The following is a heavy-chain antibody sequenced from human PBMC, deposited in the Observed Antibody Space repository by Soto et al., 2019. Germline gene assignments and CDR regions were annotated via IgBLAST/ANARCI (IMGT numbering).Heavy chain of an antibody. J-gene: IGHJ4*02. Sequence: PGGSLRLSWAASGFTFSSYSMNWVRQAPGKGLGWVSSISSSSSYIYYADSVKGRFTISRDNAKNSLYLQMNSLRAEDTAVYYCARDIRTIFGVVIHDPGFDLCGQGTLVT. D-gene: IGHD3-3*01. CDR2: ISSSSSYI. V-gene: IGHV3-21*01. CDR3: ARDIRTIFGVVIHDPGFDL. CDR1: GFTFSSYS.